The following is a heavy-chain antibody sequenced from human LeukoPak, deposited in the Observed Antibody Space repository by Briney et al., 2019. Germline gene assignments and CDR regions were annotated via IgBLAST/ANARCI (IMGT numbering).Heavy chain of an antibody. Sequence: SETLSLTCTVSGGSISSYYWSWIRQPPGKWLEWIGEINHSGSTNYNPSLKSRVTISVDTSKNQFSLKLSSVTAADTAVYYCARRPSKEYYYYGSGSYFYWGQGTLVTVSS. CDR2: INHSGST. J-gene: IGHJ4*02. CDR1: GGSISSYY. D-gene: IGHD3-10*01. CDR3: ARRPSKEYYYYGSGSYFY. V-gene: IGHV4-34*01.